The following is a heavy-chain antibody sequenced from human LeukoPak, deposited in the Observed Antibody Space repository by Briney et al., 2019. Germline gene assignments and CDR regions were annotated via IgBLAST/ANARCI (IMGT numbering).Heavy chain of an antibody. CDR1: GFTFSSYA. Sequence: GGSLRLSCAASGFTFSSYAMSWVRQAPGQGLEWVSAIYDSGGGTYYADSVKGRFTISRDNSKSTLYLQMNSLRAEDTAVYYCAKDPSGTSRGYFDYWGRGILVTVSS. J-gene: IGHJ4*02. V-gene: IGHV3-23*01. D-gene: IGHD1-1*01. CDR3: AKDPSGTSRGYFDY. CDR2: IYDSGGGT.